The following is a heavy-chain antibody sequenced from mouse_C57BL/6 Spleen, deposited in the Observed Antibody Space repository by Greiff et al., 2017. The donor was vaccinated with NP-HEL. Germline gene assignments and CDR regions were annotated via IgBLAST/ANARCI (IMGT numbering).Heavy chain of an antibody. CDR1: GYTFTSYW. CDR3: ARWLLPYAMDY. CDR2: IHPNSGST. D-gene: IGHD2-3*01. J-gene: IGHJ4*01. Sequence: QVQLKQSGAELVKPGASVKLSCKASGYTFTSYWMHWVKQRPGQGLEWIGMIHPNSGSTNYNEKFKSKATLTVDKSSSTAYMQLSSLTSEDSAVYYCARWLLPYAMDYWGQGTSVTVSS. V-gene: IGHV1-64*01.